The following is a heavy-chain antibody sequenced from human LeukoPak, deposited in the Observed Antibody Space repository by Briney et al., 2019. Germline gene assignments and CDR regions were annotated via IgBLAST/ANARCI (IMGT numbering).Heavy chain of an antibody. CDR1: GFTVSGNY. J-gene: IGHJ4*02. CDR2: VYAGASGTT. V-gene: IGHV3-66*01. CDR3: AGDGYESNGYVDY. Sequence: PGGSLRLSCAVSGFTVSGNYMGWVRQAPGKGLQWVSVVYAGASGTTYYAGPVKGRFTISRDNSKNTVYLQMNSLRAEDTAVYYCAGDGYESNGYVDYWGQGTLVTVSS. D-gene: IGHD3-22*01.